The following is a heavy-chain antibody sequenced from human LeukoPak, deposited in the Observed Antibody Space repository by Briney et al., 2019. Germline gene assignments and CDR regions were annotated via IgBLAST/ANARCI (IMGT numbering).Heavy chain of an antibody. D-gene: IGHD5-24*01. Sequence: SETPSLTCAVYGGSFSGYYWSWIRQPPGKGLEWIGEINHSGSTNYNPSLKSRVTISVDTSKNQFSLKLSSVTAADTAVYYCARGEATITHWGQGTLVTVSS. CDR2: INHSGST. CDR1: GGSFSGYY. CDR3: ARGEATITH. J-gene: IGHJ4*02. V-gene: IGHV4-34*01.